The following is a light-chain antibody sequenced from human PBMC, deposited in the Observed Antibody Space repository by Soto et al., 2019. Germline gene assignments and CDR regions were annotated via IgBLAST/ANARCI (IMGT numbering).Light chain of an antibody. CDR1: QGISSY. CDR3: QQYYSYPPYT. Sequence: AIRMTQSPSSFSASPGDRVTITCRASQGISSYLAWYQQKPGKAPKLLIYAASTWQSGVPSRCSGSGSGTDVTPTISCLQYEDFATDYCQQYYSYPPYTFGQGTKLEIK. V-gene: IGKV1-8*01. J-gene: IGKJ2*01. CDR2: AAS.